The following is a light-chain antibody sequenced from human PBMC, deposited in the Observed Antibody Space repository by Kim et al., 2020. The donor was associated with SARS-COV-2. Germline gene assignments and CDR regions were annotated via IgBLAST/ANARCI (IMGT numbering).Light chain of an antibody. J-gene: IGKJ3*01. V-gene: IGKV2-30*01. Sequence: PASIPCRSSQSLVYSDGNTYLNWFHQRPGQSPRRLMYKVSNRDSGVPDRFSGSGSGTDFTLQISRVEAEDVGIYYCMQGTHWPFTFGPGTKVDIK. CDR3: MQGTHWPFT. CDR2: KVS. CDR1: QSLVYSDGNTY.